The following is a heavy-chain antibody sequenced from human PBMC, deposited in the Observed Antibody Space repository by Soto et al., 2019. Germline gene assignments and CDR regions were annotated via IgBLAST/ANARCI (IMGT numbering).Heavy chain of an antibody. Sequence: SETLSLTCAVSGYSISSNYYWGWIRQPPGKGLEWIGSIYQSGSTYYNPSLKSRVTISVDTSKNQFSLKLSSVTAADTAVYYCARDRNPSSGYYYFDYWGQGTLVTVSS. D-gene: IGHD3-22*01. V-gene: IGHV4-38-2*02. CDR3: ARDRNPSSGYYYFDY. CDR1: GYSISSNYY. J-gene: IGHJ4*02. CDR2: IYQSGST.